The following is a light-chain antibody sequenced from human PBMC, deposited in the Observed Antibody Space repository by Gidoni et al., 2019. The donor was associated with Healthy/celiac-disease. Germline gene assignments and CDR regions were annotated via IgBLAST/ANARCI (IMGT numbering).Light chain of an antibody. CDR1: QDGSNY. CDR2: DAS. V-gene: IGKV1-33*01. Sequence: DIQMTQSPYSLSASVGDRVTITCQASQDGSNYLNWYQQKPGKAPKLLIYDASNLETGVPSRFSGSGSGTDFTFTISSLQPEDIATYYCQQYDNLPLTFGGGTKVEIK. CDR3: QQYDNLPLT. J-gene: IGKJ4*01.